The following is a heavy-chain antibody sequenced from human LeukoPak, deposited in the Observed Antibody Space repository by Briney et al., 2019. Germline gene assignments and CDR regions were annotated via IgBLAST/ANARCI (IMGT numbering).Heavy chain of an antibody. D-gene: IGHD6-19*01. V-gene: IGHV4-59*11. CDR3: ARVGDSSVWSHFDL. Sequence: AETLSVTCTVSGGSISSHYWSWIRQPPGKGLEWIAYIYHSGSTNYNPSLKSRVNISVDTSKNQFSLKVNSVTAADTAVYYCARVGDSSVWSHFDLWGQGTLVTVSS. CDR1: GGSISSHY. CDR2: IYHSGST. J-gene: IGHJ2*01.